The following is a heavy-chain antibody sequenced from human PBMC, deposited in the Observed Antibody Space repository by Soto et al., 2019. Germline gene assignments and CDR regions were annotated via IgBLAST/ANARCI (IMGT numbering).Heavy chain of an antibody. CDR2: ISGSGGST. CDR1: GFTFSDYA. Sequence: GGSLRLSCAASGFTFSDYAMSWVRQAPGKGLEWVSAISGSGGSTYYADSAKGRFTISRDNSKNTLYLQRNSLTAEDTALYYCARWECSGGSCYSLYYYYGMDVGGQGTTVTVSS. V-gene: IGHV3-23*01. D-gene: IGHD2-15*01. CDR3: ARWECSGGSCYSLYYYYGMDV. J-gene: IGHJ6*02.